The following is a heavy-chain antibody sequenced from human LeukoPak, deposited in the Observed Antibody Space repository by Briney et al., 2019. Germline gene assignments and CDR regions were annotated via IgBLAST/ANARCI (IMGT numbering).Heavy chain of an antibody. CDR3: ARESYARDAFDI. CDR1: GYTFTSYG. J-gene: IGHJ3*02. D-gene: IGHD4-17*01. V-gene: IGHV1-18*01. Sequence: ASVKVSCKASGYTFTSYGISWVRQAPGQGLEWMGWISAYNGNTNYAQKVQGRVTMSTDTSTSTAYMELRSLRSDDTAVYYCARESYARDAFDIWGQGTMVTVSS. CDR2: ISAYNGNT.